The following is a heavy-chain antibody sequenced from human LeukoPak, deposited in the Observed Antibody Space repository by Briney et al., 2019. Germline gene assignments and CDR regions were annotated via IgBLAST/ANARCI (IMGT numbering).Heavy chain of an antibody. CDR1: RFTFSNYA. V-gene: IGHV3-23*01. CDR3: ATTRDSSSWLGGY. CDR2: ISGSGGST. D-gene: IGHD6-13*01. J-gene: IGHJ4*02. Sequence: PGGSLRLSCAASRFTFSNYAMNWVRQAPRKGMEWVSAISGSGGSTYFADSVKGRFTVSRDNSKNTLYLQMNSLRAEDTAVYYCATTRDSSSWLGGYWGQGTLVTVSS.